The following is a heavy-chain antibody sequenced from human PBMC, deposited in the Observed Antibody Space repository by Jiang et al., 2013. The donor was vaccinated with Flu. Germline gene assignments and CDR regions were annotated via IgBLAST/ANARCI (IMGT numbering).Heavy chain of an antibody. V-gene: IGHV4-39*01. CDR2: IYYSGST. J-gene: IGHJ5*02. CDR1: GGSISSNKYY. Sequence: GPGLVKPSETLSLTCTVSGGSISSNKYYWGWIRQPPGKGLEWVGSIYYSGSTYYNPSLKSRVTISVDTSKNQFSLKLSSVTAADTAVYYCARHEYSSSYWFDPWGQGTLVTVSS. CDR3: ARHEYSSSYWFDP. D-gene: IGHD6-6*01.